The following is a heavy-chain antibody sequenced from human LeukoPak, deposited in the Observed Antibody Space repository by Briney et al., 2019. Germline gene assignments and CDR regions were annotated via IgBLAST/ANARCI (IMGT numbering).Heavy chain of an antibody. V-gene: IGHV3-48*01. D-gene: IGHD6-13*01. Sequence: GGSLRLSCAASGFTFSSYSMNWVRQAPGKGLEWVSYISSRSSTIYYADSVKGRFTISRDNAKNSLYLQMNSLRAEDTAVYYCAKLASSSWDDAFDIWGQGTMVTVSS. J-gene: IGHJ3*02. CDR2: ISSRSSTI. CDR3: AKLASSSWDDAFDI. CDR1: GFTFSSYS.